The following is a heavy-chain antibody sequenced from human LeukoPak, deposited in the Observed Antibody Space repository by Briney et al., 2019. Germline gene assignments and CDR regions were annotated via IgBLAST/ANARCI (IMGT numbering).Heavy chain of an antibody. Sequence: PSETLSLTCTVSGDSISNYYWSWIRPPPGKGLEWIGYIYYSGSTNYNPSLKSRVTISVDTSKKHFSLKLSSVTAADTAMYYCAREAIGRVDYWGQGILVTVSS. CDR2: IYYSGST. CDR3: AREAIGRVDY. J-gene: IGHJ4*02. D-gene: IGHD2/OR15-2a*01. V-gene: IGHV4-59*01. CDR1: GDSISNYY.